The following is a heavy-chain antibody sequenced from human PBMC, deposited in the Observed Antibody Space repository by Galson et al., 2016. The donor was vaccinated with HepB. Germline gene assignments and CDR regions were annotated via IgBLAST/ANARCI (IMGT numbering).Heavy chain of an antibody. CDR2: VSYSGNT. CDR3: AREHWNTSPGGDAFDI. Sequence: ETLSLTCTVSGASISRGGDYWSWIRQPPGKGLEWIGYVSYSGNTNYNPSLKSRVTISVDTSRNQFSLKLSSVTAADTAVYYCAREHWNTSPGGDAFDIWGQGTMVTVSS. J-gene: IGHJ3*02. D-gene: IGHD1/OR15-1a*01. CDR1: GASISRGGDY. V-gene: IGHV4-61*08.